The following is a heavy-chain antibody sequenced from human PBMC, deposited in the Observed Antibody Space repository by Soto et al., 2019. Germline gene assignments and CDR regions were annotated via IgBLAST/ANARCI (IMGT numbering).Heavy chain of an antibody. Sequence: AGATLVNPTETLTLTCTVSGFSLSNARMGVSWIRQPPGKAVEWLAHIFSNDEKSYSTSLKSRLTISKDTSKSQVVVTMTNLDPLDTATYYCAQSQARRSGSYYAYYFDYWGQGXLVTVYS. CDR2: IFSNDEK. D-gene: IGHD3-10*01. CDR1: GFSLSNARMG. J-gene: IGHJ4*02. CDR3: AQSQARRSGSYYAYYFDY. V-gene: IGHV2-26*01.